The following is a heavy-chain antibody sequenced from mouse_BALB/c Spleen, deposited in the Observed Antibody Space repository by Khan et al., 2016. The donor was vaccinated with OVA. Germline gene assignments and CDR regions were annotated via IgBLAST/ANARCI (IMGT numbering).Heavy chain of an antibody. D-gene: IGHD4-1*01. J-gene: IGHJ3*01. CDR3: ADHLTGSFAY. V-gene: IGHV5-6*01. Sequence: EVQLQESGGDLVKPGGSLKLSCAVSGFTFSSYSMSWVRQTPDKRLVWVASISSGGDYTYYPDSVKGRFTISRDNAKNTLYLQMSDLKSEDTAMYYCADHLTGSFAYWGQGTLVTVSA. CDR2: ISSGGDYT. CDR1: GFTFSSYS.